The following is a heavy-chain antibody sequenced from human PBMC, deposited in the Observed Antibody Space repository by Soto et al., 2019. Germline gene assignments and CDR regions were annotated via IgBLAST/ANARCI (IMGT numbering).Heavy chain of an antibody. Sequence: GGSLRLSSAASGVHFSTFARSWIRQAPGKGLEWVSTINNSGGGTYSPDSMKGRFTISRDNSKNTVYLQINSLRAEDTAIYYCAVEVRSGSSLFDYWVQGSLVTGSS. V-gene: IGHV3-23*01. J-gene: IGHJ4*02. CDR3: AVEVRSGSSLFDY. CDR1: GVHFSTFA. CDR2: INNSGGGT. D-gene: IGHD1-26*01.